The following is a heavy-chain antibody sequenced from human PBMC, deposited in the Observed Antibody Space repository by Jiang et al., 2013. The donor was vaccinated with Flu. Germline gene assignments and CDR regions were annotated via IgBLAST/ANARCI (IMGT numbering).Heavy chain of an antibody. J-gene: IGHJ6*02. V-gene: IGHV2-5*02. Sequence: LALIYWDDDKRYSPSLKSRLTITKDTSKNQVVLTMTNMDPVDTATYYCAHSKIPPRLSVGGTDVWGQGTTVTVSS. CDR3: AHSKIPPRLSVGGTDV. D-gene: IGHD1-26*01. CDR2: IYWDDDK.